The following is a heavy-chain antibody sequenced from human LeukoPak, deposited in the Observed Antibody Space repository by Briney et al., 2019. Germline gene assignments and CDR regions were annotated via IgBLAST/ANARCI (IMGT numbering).Heavy chain of an antibody. CDR2: ITISSTTI. D-gene: IGHD3-16*01. Sequence: GGSLRLSCVVSDFTFTSAWMNWVRQSPGKGLEWVSYITISSTTIYYADSVKGRFTISRDNARNSLHLEMNSLRDEDTAIYYCARDQGLVNDAFDVWGQGTLVTVSS. CDR3: ARDQGLVNDAFDV. CDR1: DFTFTSAW. J-gene: IGHJ3*01. V-gene: IGHV3-48*02.